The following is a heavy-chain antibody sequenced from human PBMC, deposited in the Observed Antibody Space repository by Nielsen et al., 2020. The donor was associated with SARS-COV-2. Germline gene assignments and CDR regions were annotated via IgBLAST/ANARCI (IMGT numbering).Heavy chain of an antibody. Sequence: GESLKISCVASGFTFSSYDMRWVRQAPGKGLEWVSALGSAGDTYYPGSVKGRFTISRENAKNSLYLQMNSLRAEDTAVYYCAREGRKLPLDYWGQGTLVTVSS. V-gene: IGHV3-13*04. J-gene: IGHJ4*02. CDR2: LGSAGDT. CDR3: AREGRKLPLDY. CDR1: GFTFSSYD. D-gene: IGHD5-24*01.